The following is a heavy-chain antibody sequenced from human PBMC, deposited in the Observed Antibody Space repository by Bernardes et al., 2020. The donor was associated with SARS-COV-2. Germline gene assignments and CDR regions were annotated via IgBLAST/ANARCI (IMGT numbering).Heavy chain of an antibody. D-gene: IGHD2-21*01. CDR2: IVVGSGNT. CDR1: VFTFTSSA. V-gene: IGHV1-58*02. J-gene: IGHJ4*02. CDR3: AADLGYCGGDCFDY. Sequence: SVKVSCKASVFTFTSSAMQWVRQARVQRLEWLGWIVVGSGNTNYAQKFQERVTITRDMSTSTAYMELSSLRSEDTAVYYCAADLGYCGGDCFDYWGQGTLVTVSS.